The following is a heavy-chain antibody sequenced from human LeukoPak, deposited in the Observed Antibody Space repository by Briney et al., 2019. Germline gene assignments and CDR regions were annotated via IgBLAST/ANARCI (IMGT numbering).Heavy chain of an antibody. CDR1: GFTFVGYA. J-gene: IGHJ4*02. Sequence: GGPLGLSCEASGFTFVGYAMSWVGRVPGRGLGWVSAISGSGGGSYYADSVKGRFTISRDNSKNTLYLQMNSLRAEDTAVYYCVSEVAASEYYFDYWGQGTLVTVSS. D-gene: IGHD6-19*01. CDR3: VSEVAASEYYFDY. CDR2: ISGSGGGS. V-gene: IGHV3-23*01.